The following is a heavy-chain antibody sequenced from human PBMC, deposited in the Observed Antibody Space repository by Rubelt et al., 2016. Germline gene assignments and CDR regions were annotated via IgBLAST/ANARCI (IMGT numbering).Heavy chain of an antibody. Sequence: EVQLVESGGGLVQPGGSLRLSCAASGFTFSNYALSWVRQAPGKGLEWVSSISSSSSYIYYADSLKCRFTISRDNAKKSLYLQMNSLRVEDTAVYYCASDRVGWGQGTLVTVSS. J-gene: IGHJ4*02. CDR2: ISSSSSYI. CDR3: ASDRVG. D-gene: IGHD2-2*01. CDR1: GFTFSNYA. V-gene: IGHV3-21*01.